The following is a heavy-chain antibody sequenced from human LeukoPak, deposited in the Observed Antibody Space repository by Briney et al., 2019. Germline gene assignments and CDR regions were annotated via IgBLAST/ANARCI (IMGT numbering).Heavy chain of an antibody. J-gene: IGHJ4*02. CDR3: ARVDSSGWRDYYDSSGYYYFDY. CDR2: IYYSGST. CDR1: GGSISSYY. Sequence: SQTLSLTCTVSGGSISSYYRSWIRQPPGKGLEWIGYIYYSGSTNYNPSLKSRVTISVDTSKNQFSLKLSSVTAADTAVYYCARVDSSGWRDYYDSSGYYYFDYWGQGTLVTVSS. D-gene: IGHD3-22*01. V-gene: IGHV4-59*01.